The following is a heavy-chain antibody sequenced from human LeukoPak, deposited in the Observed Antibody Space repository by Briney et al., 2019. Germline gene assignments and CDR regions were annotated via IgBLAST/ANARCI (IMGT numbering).Heavy chain of an antibody. D-gene: IGHD3-22*01. CDR2: INPNSGGT. V-gene: IGHV1-2*02. CDR1: GGTFSSYT. Sequence: ASVKVSCKASGGTFSSYTTSWVRQAPGQGLEWMGWINPNSGGTNYAQKFQGRVTMTRDTSISTAYMELSRLRSDDTAVYYCAREFDSSEGSFGGWGQGTLVTVSS. CDR3: AREFDSSEGSFGG. J-gene: IGHJ4*02.